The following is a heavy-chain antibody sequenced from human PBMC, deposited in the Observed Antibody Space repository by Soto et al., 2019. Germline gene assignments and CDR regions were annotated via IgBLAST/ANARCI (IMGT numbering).Heavy chain of an antibody. J-gene: IGHJ4*02. V-gene: IGHV3-7*01. CDR1: GFTFSSYW. CDR3: ARVTEYYESSGYFYY. D-gene: IGHD3-22*01. CDR2: IKKDGSEK. Sequence: EVQLVESGGGLVQPGGSLRLSCAASGFTFSSYWMSWVRQAPGKGLEWVANIKKDGSEKYYVDSVKGRFTISIDNSKNSLNLQMNSLRADDTAVYYCARVTEYYESSGYFYYWGQGSLVAVSS.